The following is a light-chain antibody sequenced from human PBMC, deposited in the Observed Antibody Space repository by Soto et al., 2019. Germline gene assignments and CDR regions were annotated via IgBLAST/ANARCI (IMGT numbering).Light chain of an antibody. J-gene: IGKJ1*01. CDR2: WAS. CDR1: QSVLYSPNNKNY. CDR3: QQYHSAPQS. V-gene: IGKV4-1*01. Sequence: DIVMTQSPDSLAVSLGERATINGKSSQSVLYSPNNKNYLAWYQQKPRQPPKLLIYWASTRESGVPDRFSGSGSGTDFTLTISSLQAEDVAFYSCQQYHSAPQSFGQGTKVEIK.